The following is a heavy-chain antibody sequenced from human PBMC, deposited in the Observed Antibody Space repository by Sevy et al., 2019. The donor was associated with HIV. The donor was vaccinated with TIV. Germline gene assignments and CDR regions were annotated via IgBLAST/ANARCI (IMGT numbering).Heavy chain of an antibody. CDR1: GGSFSGYY. Sequence: SETLSLTCAVYGGSFSGYYWSWIRQPPGKGLEWIGEINNSGSTNYNPSLKSRVTISVDTSKNQFSLKLSSVTAADTAVYYCARAALEQQLVYYYYYGMDVWGQGTTVTVSS. CDR2: INNSGST. D-gene: IGHD6-13*01. J-gene: IGHJ6*02. CDR3: ARAALEQQLVYYYYYGMDV. V-gene: IGHV4-34*01.